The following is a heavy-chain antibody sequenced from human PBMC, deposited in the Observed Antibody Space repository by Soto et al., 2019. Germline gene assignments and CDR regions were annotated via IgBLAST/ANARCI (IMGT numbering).Heavy chain of an antibody. CDR2: IYHSGST. CDR1: GGSIRSSNW. CDR3: ARGGSSSWYDYYYGMDV. V-gene: IGHV4-4*02. J-gene: IGHJ6*02. D-gene: IGHD6-13*01. Sequence: QVQLQESGPGLVKPSGTLSLTCAVSGGSIRSSNWWSWVRQPPGKGLEWIGEIYHSGSTNYNPSLKSRVTISVDKSQNQFSLKLSSVTAADTAVYYCARGGSSSWYDYYYGMDVWGQGTTVTVSS.